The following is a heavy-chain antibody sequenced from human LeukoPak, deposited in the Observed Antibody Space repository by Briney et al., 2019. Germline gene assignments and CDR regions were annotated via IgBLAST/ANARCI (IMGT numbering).Heavy chain of an antibody. D-gene: IGHD2-2*01. V-gene: IGHV3-23*01. CDR2: ISGSGGST. CDR3: ARTVVVPAATERFERNWFDP. CDR1: GFTFSSYS. J-gene: IGHJ5*02. Sequence: GGSLRLSCAASGFTFSSYSMNWVRQAPGKGLEWVSAISGSGGSTYYADSVKGRFTISRDNSKNTLYLQMNSLRSEDTAVYYCARTVVVPAATERFERNWFDPWGQGTLVTVSS.